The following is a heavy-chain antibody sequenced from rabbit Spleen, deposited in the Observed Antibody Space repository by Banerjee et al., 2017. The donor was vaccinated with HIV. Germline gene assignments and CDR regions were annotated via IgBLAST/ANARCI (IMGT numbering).Heavy chain of an antibody. CDR2: INTATGKG. CDR3: ARDTSSSFSSYGMDL. J-gene: IGHJ6*01. CDR1: GFSFGDRDV. D-gene: IGHD1-1*01. V-gene: IGHV1S40*01. Sequence: QSLEESGGDLVKPGGTLTLTCTVSGFSFGDRDVMCWVRQAPGKGLEWIACINTATGKGVYASWAKGRFTISKASSTTVTLQMTSLTAADTATYFCARDTSSSFSSYGMDLWGPGTLVTVS.